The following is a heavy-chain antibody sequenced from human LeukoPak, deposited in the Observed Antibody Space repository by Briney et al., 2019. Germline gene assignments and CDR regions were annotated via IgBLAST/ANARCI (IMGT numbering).Heavy chain of an antibody. CDR2: INTNTGKA. J-gene: IGHJ4*02. D-gene: IGHD5-12*01. CDR1: GYTFINYA. CDR3: ASPYSGYDGFYFDY. Sequence: ASVKVSCKASGYTFINYALNWVRQAPGQGLEWMGWINTNTGKATYAQGFAGRFVFSLDTSVSTAYLQISSLKAEDTAVYYCASPYSGYDGFYFDYWGQGTQVTVSS. V-gene: IGHV7-4-1*02.